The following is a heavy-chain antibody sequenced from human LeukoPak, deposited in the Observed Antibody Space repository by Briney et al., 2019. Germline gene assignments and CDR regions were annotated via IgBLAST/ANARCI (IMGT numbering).Heavy chain of an antibody. V-gene: IGHV1-18*01. Sequence: ASVKVSCKASGYTFTNYGLSWVRQAPGQGLEWMGWISGYNGNTKYVQKLQGRVTMTRDTSISTAYMELSRLRSDDTAVYYCASIIPADAFDIWGQGTMVTVSS. J-gene: IGHJ3*02. CDR3: ASIIPADAFDI. CDR2: ISGYNGNT. CDR1: GYTFTNYG. D-gene: IGHD3-3*01.